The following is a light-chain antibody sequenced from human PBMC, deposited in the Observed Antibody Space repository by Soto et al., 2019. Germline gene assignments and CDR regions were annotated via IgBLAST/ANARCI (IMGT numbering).Light chain of an antibody. J-gene: IGLJ1*01. CDR3: SSYTSSSTLVV. V-gene: IGLV2-14*01. CDR1: SSDVGGYNF. Sequence: SALTQPASVSGSLGQSITLSCTGPSSDVGGYNFVSWYQQHPGKAPKLIIYRVSNRPSGVSNRFSGSKSGNTASLTISGLQAEDEADYHCSSYTSSSTLVVFGTGTKLTVL. CDR2: RVS.